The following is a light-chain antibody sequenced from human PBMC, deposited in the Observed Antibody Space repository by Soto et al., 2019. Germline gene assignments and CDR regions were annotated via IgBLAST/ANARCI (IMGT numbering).Light chain of an antibody. V-gene: IGLV2-11*01. CDR3: CSHAGTYIYV. J-gene: IGLJ1*01. CDR1: SSDVGGYNY. Sequence: QSVLTQPRSVSGSPGQSVTISCTGTSSDVGGYNYVSWYQQHPGKAPKLMIFDVSKRPSGVPDRFFGFKSGNTASLTISGLQAEDEADYSCCSHAGTYIYVFGTGTKVTVL. CDR2: DVS.